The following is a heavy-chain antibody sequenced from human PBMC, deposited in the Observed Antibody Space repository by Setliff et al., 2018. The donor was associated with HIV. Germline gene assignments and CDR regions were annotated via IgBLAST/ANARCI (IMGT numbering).Heavy chain of an antibody. V-gene: IGHV4-38-2*01. CDR1: GYSIRDNFF. CDR2: IFYTGTT. Sequence: SETLSLTCAVSGYSIRDNFFWGWVRQPPGKGLEWIGSIFYTGTTYYNPSLKSRVTLSLDTSKNQFSLELTSVTAADTAVYYCARAPPYYYDSSGSSFRFDFWGQGTLVTVSS. D-gene: IGHD3-22*01. J-gene: IGHJ4*02. CDR3: ARAPPYYYDSSGSSFRFDF.